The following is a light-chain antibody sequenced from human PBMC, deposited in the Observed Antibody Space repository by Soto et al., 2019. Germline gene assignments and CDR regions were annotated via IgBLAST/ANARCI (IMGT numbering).Light chain of an antibody. Sequence: DIQMTQSPSSLSTSVGDRVTITCRASQSISNYLNWYQQKPGKAPNLLIYAASSLQSGVPSRFSGSGSGTDFTLTINSLQPEDFAIYYCQQSYSTPLTFGGGTKVEIK. J-gene: IGKJ4*01. CDR1: QSISNY. CDR2: AAS. CDR3: QQSYSTPLT. V-gene: IGKV1-39*01.